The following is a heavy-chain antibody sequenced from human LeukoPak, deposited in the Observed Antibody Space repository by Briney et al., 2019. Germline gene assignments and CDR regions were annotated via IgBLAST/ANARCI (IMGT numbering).Heavy chain of an antibody. CDR3: ARNKYYYGSGSYGVPNWSDP. CDR1: GGSFSGYY. V-gene: IGHV4-34*01. J-gene: IGHJ5*02. CDR2: INHSGST. D-gene: IGHD3-10*01. Sequence: SETLSLTCAVYGGSFSGYYWSWIRQPPGKGLEWIGEINHSGSTNYNPSLKSRVTISGDTSKNQFSLKLSSGTAADTAVYFCARNKYYYGSGSYGVPNWSDPSGQGTLVTVSS.